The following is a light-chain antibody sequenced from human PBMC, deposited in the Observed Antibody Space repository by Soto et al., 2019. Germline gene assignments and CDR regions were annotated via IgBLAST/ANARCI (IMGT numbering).Light chain of an antibody. V-gene: IGKV1-5*01. J-gene: IGKJ1*01. CDR3: QQYNTFWT. CDR2: DVS. Sequence: DIQMTQSPSSLSSSVGYRVTMTCRASQSISSWLAWYQQKPGKAPKLLIYDVSSLESGVPSRFSGSGSGTEFTLTISSLQPDDFATYYCQQYNTFWTFGQGTKVDIK. CDR1: QSISSW.